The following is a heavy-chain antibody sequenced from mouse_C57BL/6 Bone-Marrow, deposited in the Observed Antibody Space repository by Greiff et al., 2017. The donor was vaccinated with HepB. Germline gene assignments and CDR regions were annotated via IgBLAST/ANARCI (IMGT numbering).Heavy chain of an antibody. J-gene: IGHJ2*01. Sequence: VQLQQSGAELVRPGTSVKMSCKASGYTFTNYWIGWAKQRPGHGLEWIGDIYTGGGYTNYNEKFKGKATLTADKSSSTAYMQFSSLTSEDSAIYYCARSDYGNYYFDYWGQGTTLTVSS. D-gene: IGHD2-1*01. CDR2: IYTGGGYT. CDR1: GYTFTNYW. CDR3: ARSDYGNYYFDY. V-gene: IGHV1-63*01.